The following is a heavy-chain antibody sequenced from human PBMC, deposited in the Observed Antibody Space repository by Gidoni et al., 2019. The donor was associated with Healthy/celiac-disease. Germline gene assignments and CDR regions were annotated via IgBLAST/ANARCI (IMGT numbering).Heavy chain of an antibody. V-gene: IGHV3-20*01. J-gene: IGHJ4*02. CDR2: INWNGGST. D-gene: IGHD3-22*01. Sequence: EVQLVESGGGVVRPGGSRRLSCAASGFTFDDYGMSWVRQAPGKGLEWVSGINWNGGSTGYADSVKGRFTISRDNAKNSLYLQMNSLRAEDTALYHCARGETYYYDSSGYYFDYWGQGTLVTVSS. CDR3: ARGETYYYDSSGYYFDY. CDR1: GFTFDDYG.